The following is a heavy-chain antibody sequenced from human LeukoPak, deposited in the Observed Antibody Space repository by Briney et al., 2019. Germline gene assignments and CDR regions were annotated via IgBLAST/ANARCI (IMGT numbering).Heavy chain of an antibody. J-gene: IGHJ4*02. CDR2: IKADGSEK. CDR1: GFPFSNRW. CDR3: ARYCGGGSCFDY. V-gene: IGHV3-7*04. D-gene: IGHD2-15*01. Sequence: PGGSLRLSCAASGFPFSNRWMCWARQAPGKRLEWVANIKADGSEKYYVDSVKGRFTDSRDNTKNSLYLQMNSLRAEDTGLYYCARYCGGGSCFDYWGRGTLVTVSS.